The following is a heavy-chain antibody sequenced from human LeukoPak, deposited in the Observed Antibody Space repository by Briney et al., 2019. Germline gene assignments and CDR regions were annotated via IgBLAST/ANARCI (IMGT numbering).Heavy chain of an antibody. V-gene: IGHV4-59*02. CDR3: VRDSRYGSGWFEDGLDF. CDR2: INDRRST. J-gene: IGHJ6*02. Sequence: SEILSLTCTVSGDSVRSYYWSWLRQPPGQGLVWLGHINDRRSTNYNPSLQGRVTISIDTSKNQFSLKVNSVTAADTAVYYCVRDSRYGSGWFEDGLDFWGQGTTVTVSS. D-gene: IGHD6-13*01. CDR1: GDSVRSYY.